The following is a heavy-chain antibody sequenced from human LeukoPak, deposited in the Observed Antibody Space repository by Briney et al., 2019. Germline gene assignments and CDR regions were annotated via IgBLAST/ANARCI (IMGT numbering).Heavy chain of an antibody. Sequence: GGSLRLSCAASGFTFSDYNMNWVRQAPGKGLEWVSYITNGGSTIHHADSVKGRFTISRDNAKKTLYLQMNSLRAEDTAVYYCARSIGLTGGGVDVWGQGTSVTVSS. CDR3: ARSIGLTGGGVDV. D-gene: IGHD3-9*01. V-gene: IGHV3-11*01. CDR1: GFTFSDYN. J-gene: IGHJ6*02. CDR2: ITNGGSTI.